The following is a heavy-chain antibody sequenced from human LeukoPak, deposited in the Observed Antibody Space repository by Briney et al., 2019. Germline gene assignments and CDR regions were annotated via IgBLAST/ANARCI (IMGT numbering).Heavy chain of an antibody. V-gene: IGHV3-21*01. Sequence: PGGSLRLSCAASGFTFSSYSMNWVRQAPGKGLEWVSSISSSSSFIYYADSVKGRFTISRDDAKNSLYLQMNSLRAEDTAVYYCARDYYDSSGSPFDYWGQGTLVTVSS. CDR1: GFTFSSYS. D-gene: IGHD3-22*01. CDR2: ISSSSSFI. J-gene: IGHJ4*02. CDR3: ARDYYDSSGSPFDY.